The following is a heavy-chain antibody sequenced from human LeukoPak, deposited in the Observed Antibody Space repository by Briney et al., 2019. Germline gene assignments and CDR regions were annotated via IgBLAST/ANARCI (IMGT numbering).Heavy chain of an antibody. CDR2: INPSAGST. V-gene: IGHV1-46*01. Sequence: ASVKVSCKASGYSFTSHYIHWVRQAPGQGLEWMGVINPSAGSTSYAQKIQGRVTMTRDTSTSTVYMELSSLRSEDTAVYYCASTPGSNHYHYYYMDVWGKGTTVTVSS. J-gene: IGHJ6*03. CDR3: ASTPGSNHYHYYYMDV. CDR1: GYSFTSHY. D-gene: IGHD2-8*01.